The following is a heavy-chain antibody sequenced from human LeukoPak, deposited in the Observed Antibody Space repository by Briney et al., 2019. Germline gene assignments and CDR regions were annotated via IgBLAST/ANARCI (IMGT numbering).Heavy chain of an antibody. D-gene: IGHD5-12*01. Sequence: GGSLRLSCAASGFTFSSYSMSWVRQAPGKGLEWVSHISSSSSTIYYADSVRGRFTISRDNAKNSLYLQMNSLRVVDTAVYYCARAWGSDYDLNYWGQGTLVTVSS. J-gene: IGHJ4*02. CDR2: ISSSSSTI. V-gene: IGHV3-48*04. CDR1: GFTFSSYS. CDR3: ARAWGSDYDLNY.